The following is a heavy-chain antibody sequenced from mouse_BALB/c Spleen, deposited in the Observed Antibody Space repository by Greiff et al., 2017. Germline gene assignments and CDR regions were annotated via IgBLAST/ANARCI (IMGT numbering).Heavy chain of an antibody. V-gene: IGHV5-17*02. CDR3: ARSGYYGSRWGYYAMDY. CDR2: ISSGSSTI. CDR1: GFTFSSFG. Sequence: EVMLVESGGGLVQPGGSRKLSCAASGFTFSSFGMHWVRQAPEKGLEWVAYISSGSSTIYYADTVKGRFTISRDNPKNTLFLQMTSLRSEDTAMYYCARSGYYGSRWGYYAMDYWGQGTSVTVSS. D-gene: IGHD1-1*01. J-gene: IGHJ4*01.